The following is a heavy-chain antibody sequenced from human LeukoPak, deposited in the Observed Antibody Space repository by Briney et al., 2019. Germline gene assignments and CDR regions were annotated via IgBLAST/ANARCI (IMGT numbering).Heavy chain of an antibody. J-gene: IGHJ4*02. CDR3: ARGRAVAGTDY. D-gene: IGHD6-19*01. V-gene: IGHV1-69*05. Sequence: SVKVSCKASGGTFISYAIRWVRQAPGQGREGMGGIIPIFGTANYAQRFQGRVTITTDESTSTAYMELSSLRSEGTAVYYCARGRAVAGTDYWGQGTLVTVSS. CDR2: IIPIFGTA. CDR1: GGTFISYA.